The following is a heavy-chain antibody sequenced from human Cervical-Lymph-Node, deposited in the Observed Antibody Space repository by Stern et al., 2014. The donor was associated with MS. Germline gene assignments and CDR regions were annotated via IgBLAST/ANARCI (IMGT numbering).Heavy chain of an antibody. V-gene: IGHV1-8*01. J-gene: IGHJ4*02. CDR1: GYPFSSFD. CDR2: MNPSSGNT. CDR3: ARGWGFYGSGSYSTY. D-gene: IGHD3-10*01. Sequence: VQLVESGAEVKKPGASGKVSCKASGYPFSSFDINWVRQATGQGLEWMGWMNPSSGNTGYPQKFQGRVTMTRNTSISTAYLELSGLRSEDTAVYYCARGWGFYGSGSYSTYWGQGTLVTVSS.